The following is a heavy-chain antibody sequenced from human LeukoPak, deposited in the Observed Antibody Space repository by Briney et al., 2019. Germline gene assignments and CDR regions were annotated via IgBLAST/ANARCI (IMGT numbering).Heavy chain of an antibody. J-gene: IGHJ4*02. Sequence: ASVKVSCKASGYTFTGYYMHWVRQAPGQGLEWMGWINPNSGGTNYAQKFQGRVTMTRDTSISTACMELSRLRSDVTAVYYCARDRIAARPTFDYWGQGTLVTVSS. CDR2: INPNSGGT. D-gene: IGHD6-6*01. V-gene: IGHV1-2*02. CDR1: GYTFTGYY. CDR3: ARDRIAARPTFDY.